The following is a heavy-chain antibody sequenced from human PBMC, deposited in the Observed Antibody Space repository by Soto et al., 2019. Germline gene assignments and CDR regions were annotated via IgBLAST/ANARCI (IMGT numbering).Heavy chain of an antibody. CDR3: AKDWRVPRNNWFDP. CDR2: MNPNSGNT. V-gene: IGHV1-8*01. CDR1: GYTFTSYD. D-gene: IGHD3-3*01. Sequence: ASVKVSCKASGYTFTSYDINWVRQATGQGLEWMGWMNPNSGNTGYAQKFQGRVTMTRNTSVSTAYMELSSLRSEDTAVYYCAKDWRVPRNNWFDPWGQGTLVTVSS. J-gene: IGHJ5*02.